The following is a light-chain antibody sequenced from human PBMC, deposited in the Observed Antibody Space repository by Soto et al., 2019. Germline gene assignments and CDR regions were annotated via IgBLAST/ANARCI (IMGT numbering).Light chain of an antibody. CDR3: QKYNSATWT. Sequence: DIQMTQSPSSLSASVGDRVTITCRASQGISKYLGWYQQKPGKVPELLIYAASTLQSGVPSRFSGSGSGTDFTLTISSLRPEDVATYYCQKYNSATWTFGQGTKVEIK. J-gene: IGKJ1*01. CDR2: AAS. CDR1: QGISKY. V-gene: IGKV1-27*01.